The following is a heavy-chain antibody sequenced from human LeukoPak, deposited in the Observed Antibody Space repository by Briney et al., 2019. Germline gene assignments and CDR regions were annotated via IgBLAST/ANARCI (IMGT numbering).Heavy chain of an antibody. CDR2: IYRSGST. CDR1: GYSISSGYY. V-gene: IGHV4-38-2*02. D-gene: IGHD6-25*01. Sequence: SETLSLTCTVAGYSISSGYYWGWLRQPPGKGLEWIGSIYRSGSTYYNPSLKSRVTISVDTSKNQFSLKLSSVTAADTAVYFCARSVAAEGNFDYWGQGTLVTVSS. CDR3: ARSVAAEGNFDY. J-gene: IGHJ4*02.